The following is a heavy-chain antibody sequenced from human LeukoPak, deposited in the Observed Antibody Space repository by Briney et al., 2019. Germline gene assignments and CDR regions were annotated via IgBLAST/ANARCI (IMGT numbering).Heavy chain of an antibody. D-gene: IGHD6-13*01. J-gene: IGHJ6*02. CDR2: IYYSGST. V-gene: IGHV4-59*01. Sequence: SETLSLTCTVSGGSISSYYWSWIRQPPGKGLEWIGYIYYSGSTNYNPSLKSRVTISVDTSKNQFSLKLSSVTAADTAVYYCARAGELWSSSWCGDYYYGMDVWGQGTTVTVSS. CDR1: GGSISSYY. CDR3: ARAGELWSSSWCGDYYYGMDV.